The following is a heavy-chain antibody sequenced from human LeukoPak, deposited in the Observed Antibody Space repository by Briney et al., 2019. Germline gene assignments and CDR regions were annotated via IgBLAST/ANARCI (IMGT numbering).Heavy chain of an antibody. Sequence: ASVKVSCKASGYTFTSYYMHWVRQAPGQGLEWMGIINPSGGSTSYAQKFQGRVTMTRDMSTSTVYMELSSLRSEDTAVYYCARVRSSSSWYFRDAFDIWGQGTMVTVAS. CDR1: GYTFTSYY. V-gene: IGHV1-46*01. CDR3: ARVRSSSSWYFRDAFDI. CDR2: INPSGGST. J-gene: IGHJ3*02. D-gene: IGHD6-13*01.